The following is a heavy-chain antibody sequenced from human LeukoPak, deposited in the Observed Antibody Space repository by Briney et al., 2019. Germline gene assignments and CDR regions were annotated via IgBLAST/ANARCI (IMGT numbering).Heavy chain of an antibody. CDR2: ISYDGSNK. Sequence: GGSLRLSCAASGFTFRSYGMHWVRQAPGKGLEWVAVISYDGSNKYYADSVKGRFTISRDNSKNTLYLQMNSLRAEDTAVYYCAKDQVAAAAKYYYGMDVWGQGTTVTVSS. CDR1: GFTFRSYG. CDR3: AKDQVAAAAKYYYGMDV. J-gene: IGHJ6*02. V-gene: IGHV3-30*18. D-gene: IGHD6-13*01.